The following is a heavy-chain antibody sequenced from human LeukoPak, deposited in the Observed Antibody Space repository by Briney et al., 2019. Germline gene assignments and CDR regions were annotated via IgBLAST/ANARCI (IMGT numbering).Heavy chain of an antibody. J-gene: IGHJ6*02. CDR1: GFTFSSYG. Sequence: PGGSLRLSCAASGFTFSSYGMHWVRQAPGKGLEWVAVISYDGGNKYYEDSVKGRFTISRDNSKNTLYLQMNSLRAEDTAVYYCAKERGSGSSYYYGMDVWGQGTTVTVS. D-gene: IGHD3-10*01. CDR3: AKERGSGSSYYYGMDV. CDR2: ISYDGGNK. V-gene: IGHV3-30*18.